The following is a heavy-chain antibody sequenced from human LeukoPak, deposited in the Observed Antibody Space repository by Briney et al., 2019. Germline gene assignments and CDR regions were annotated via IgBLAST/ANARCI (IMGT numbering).Heavy chain of an antibody. Sequence: PSETLSLTCAVYGGSFSTYYWSWIRQPPGKGLEWIGYIYYSGSTNYNPSLKSRVTISVDTSKNQFSLKLSSVTAADTAVYYCARSYDYSNYGYFDYWGQGTLVTVSS. J-gene: IGHJ4*02. CDR2: IYYSGST. D-gene: IGHD4-11*01. CDR3: ARSYDYSNYGYFDY. V-gene: IGHV4-59*01. CDR1: GGSFSTYY.